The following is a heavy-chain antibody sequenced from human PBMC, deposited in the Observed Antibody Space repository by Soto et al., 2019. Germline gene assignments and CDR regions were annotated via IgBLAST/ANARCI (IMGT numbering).Heavy chain of an antibody. CDR1: GFTFSSYG. V-gene: IGHV3-30*18. J-gene: IGHJ4*02. Sequence: QVQLVESGGGVVQPGRSLRLSCAASGFTFSSYGMHWVRQAPGKGLEWVAVISYDGSNKYYADSVKGRFTISRDNSKNTLYLQMNSLRAEDTAVYYCAKDAADSGYDYDYFDYWGQGTLVTVSS. D-gene: IGHD5-12*01. CDR3: AKDAADSGYDYDYFDY. CDR2: ISYDGSNK.